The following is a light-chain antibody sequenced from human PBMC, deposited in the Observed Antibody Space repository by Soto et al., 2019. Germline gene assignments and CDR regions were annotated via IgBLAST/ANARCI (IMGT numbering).Light chain of an antibody. CDR2: LGS. CDR3: KQGLQTPPT. V-gene: IGKV2-28*01. CDR1: QSLLHSNGYNY. J-gene: IGKJ5*01. Sequence: DIVMTQSPLSLPVTPGEPASISCRSSQSLLHSNGYNYLDWYLQKPGQSPQLLIYLGSSRSSGVPDRFSGSGSGTDFTLKISRVEAEDFATYYCKQGLQTPPTFGQGTRLEIK.